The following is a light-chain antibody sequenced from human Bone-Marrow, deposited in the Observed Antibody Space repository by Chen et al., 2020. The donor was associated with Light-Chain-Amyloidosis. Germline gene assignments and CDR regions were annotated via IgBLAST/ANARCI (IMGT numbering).Light chain of an antibody. CDR2: RDT. Sequence: SYELTQPPSVSVSPGQTARITCSGDDLPTKYAYWYQQKPGQAPVLVIHRDTERPSWISERFSGSSSGTTATLTISGVQAEDEADYHCQSADSSGTYEVICGGGTKLTVL. CDR3: QSADSSGTYEVI. J-gene: IGLJ2*01. CDR1: DLPTKY. V-gene: IGLV3-25*03.